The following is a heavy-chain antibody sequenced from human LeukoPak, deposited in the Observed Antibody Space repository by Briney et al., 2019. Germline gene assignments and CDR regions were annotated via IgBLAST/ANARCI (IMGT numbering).Heavy chain of an antibody. Sequence: PGGSLRLSCAVSGFTFSSFWMTWGRQAPGKGLEWVANIKRDGSERYYVDSVRGRFTISRDNAQNSLYLQMNSLRAEDTAVYFCATERETYNDYWGQGTLVTVSS. V-gene: IGHV3-7*01. J-gene: IGHJ4*02. CDR1: GFTFSSFW. CDR2: IKRDGSER. CDR3: ATERETYNDY. D-gene: IGHD1-1*01.